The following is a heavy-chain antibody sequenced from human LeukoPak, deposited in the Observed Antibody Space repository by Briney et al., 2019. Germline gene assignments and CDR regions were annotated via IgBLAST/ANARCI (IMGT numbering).Heavy chain of an antibody. CDR1: GGSITRSRFY. D-gene: IGHD2/OR15-2a*01. V-gene: IGHV4-39*01. CDR2: ISYSGTT. J-gene: IGHJ4*02. Sequence: SETLSLTCSVSGGSITRSRFYWGWIRQSPGKGVEWIGTISYSGTTFSNPALKSRVSISVDTSKNQFSLILRSVTAADTAMYFCARQEGGFSYFDFWGQGALVTVSS. CDR3: ARQEGGFSYFDF.